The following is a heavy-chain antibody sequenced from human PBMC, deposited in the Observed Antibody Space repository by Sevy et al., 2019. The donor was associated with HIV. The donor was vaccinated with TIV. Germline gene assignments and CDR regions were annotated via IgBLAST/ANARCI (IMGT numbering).Heavy chain of an antibody. J-gene: IGHJ4*02. V-gene: IGHV4-39*01. CDR1: GGSISSSSYY. Sequence: SETLSLTCTVSGGSISSSSYYWDWIRQPPGKGLEWIGSIYYSGSTYYNPSLKSRVTISVDTSKNQFSLKLSSVTAADTAVYYCARQSGGITMVRGPTPFNWGQGTLVTVSS. CDR3: ARQSGGITMVRGPTPFN. CDR2: IYYSGST. D-gene: IGHD3-10*01.